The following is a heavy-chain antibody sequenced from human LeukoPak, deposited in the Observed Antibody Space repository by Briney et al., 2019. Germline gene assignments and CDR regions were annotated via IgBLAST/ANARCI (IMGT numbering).Heavy chain of an antibody. Sequence: GGSLRLSCAASGFTFSSYSMNWVRQAPGKGLEWVSSISSSSSYIYYADSVKGRFTISRDNAKNSLYLQMNSLRAEDTAVYYCARDRGDGDYARNDYWGQGTLVTVSS. CDR1: GFTFSSYS. D-gene: IGHD4-17*01. J-gene: IGHJ4*02. CDR2: ISSSSSYI. V-gene: IGHV3-21*01. CDR3: ARDRGDGDYARNDY.